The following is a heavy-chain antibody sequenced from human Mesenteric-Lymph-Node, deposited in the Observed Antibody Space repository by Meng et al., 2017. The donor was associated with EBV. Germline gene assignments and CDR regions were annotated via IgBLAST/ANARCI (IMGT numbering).Heavy chain of an antibody. CDR1: GFTFSNYA. J-gene: IGHJ5*02. CDR2: TSGGGDIT. Sequence: EVHLLASGGGLVQPGWSLRLSCVASGFTFSNYAMSWVRQAPGKGLEWVSTTSGGGDITYYADSVKGRFIISRDNSKNTLFLQMNSLKAEDTAVYYCANESFPWGQGTLVTASS. CDR3: ANESFP. V-gene: IGHV3-23*01.